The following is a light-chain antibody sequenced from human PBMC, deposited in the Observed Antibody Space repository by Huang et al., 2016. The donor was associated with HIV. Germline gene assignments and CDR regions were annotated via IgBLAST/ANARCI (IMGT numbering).Light chain of an antibody. J-gene: IGKJ3*01. CDR1: QDINDY. Sequence: DIQMTQSPSSLSASVGDRVPITCQASQDINDYLNWYQQKPGKAPKLLIYAASNLETGVPSRFSGSGSGTDFTFSISSLQPEDIAIYYCQQYKNLPRTFGPGTKVDSK. CDR2: AAS. V-gene: IGKV1-33*01. CDR3: QQYKNLPRT.